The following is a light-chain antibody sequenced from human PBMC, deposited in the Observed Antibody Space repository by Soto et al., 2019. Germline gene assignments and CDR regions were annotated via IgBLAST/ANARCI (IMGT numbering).Light chain of an antibody. CDR1: QSVYIY. Sequence: EIVLTQSPATLSLSPGERATLSCRASQSVYIYLAWYQQKPGQSPRLLIYDASNRATGIPARFSGSGSGTDFTLTISTLEPEDFAVYDCQHRSSWPVSFGQGTRREIK. V-gene: IGKV3-11*01. CDR3: QHRSSWPVS. CDR2: DAS. J-gene: IGKJ5*01.